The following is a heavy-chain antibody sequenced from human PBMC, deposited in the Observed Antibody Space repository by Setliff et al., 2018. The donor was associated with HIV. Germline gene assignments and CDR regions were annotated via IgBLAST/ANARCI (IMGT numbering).Heavy chain of an antibody. CDR2: MSYSGST. Sequence: PSETLSLTCTVSGGSITSDGYFWTWIRQHPGKGLEWIGYMSYSGSTYYNPSLKSRVTISGDTSKNQFSLKLSSVTAADTAVYYCARDSVSGVVTADNNWFDPWGQGILVTVSS. J-gene: IGHJ5*02. V-gene: IGHV4-31*03. D-gene: IGHD2-21*02. CDR1: GGSITSDGYF. CDR3: ARDSVSGVVTADNNWFDP.